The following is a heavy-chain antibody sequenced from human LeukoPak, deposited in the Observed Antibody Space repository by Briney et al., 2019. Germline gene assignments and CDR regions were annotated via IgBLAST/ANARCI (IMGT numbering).Heavy chain of an antibody. CDR3: ARASIVGATTRYYYYYGMDV. Sequence: GGSLRLSCAASGFTFSSYWMSWVRQAPGKGLEWVAVIWYDGSNKYYADSVKGRFTISRDNSKNTLYLQMNSLRAEDTAVYYCARASIVGATTRYYYYYGMDVWGQGTTVTVS. J-gene: IGHJ6*02. CDR1: GFTFSSYW. CDR2: IWYDGSNK. V-gene: IGHV3-33*08. D-gene: IGHD1-26*01.